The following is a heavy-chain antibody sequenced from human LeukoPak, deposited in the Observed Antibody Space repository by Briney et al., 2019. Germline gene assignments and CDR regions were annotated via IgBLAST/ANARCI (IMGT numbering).Heavy chain of an antibody. Sequence: ASVKVSCKASGGTFSSYAISWVRQAPAQGLEWMGGILPIFGTANYAQKFQGGVTITTDESTSTAYMELSSLRSEDTAVYYCARVIAAAGTGYYYYMDVWGKGTTVTVSS. D-gene: IGHD6-13*01. CDR3: ARVIAAAGTGYYYYMDV. CDR1: GGTFSSYA. V-gene: IGHV1-69*05. CDR2: ILPIFGTA. J-gene: IGHJ6*03.